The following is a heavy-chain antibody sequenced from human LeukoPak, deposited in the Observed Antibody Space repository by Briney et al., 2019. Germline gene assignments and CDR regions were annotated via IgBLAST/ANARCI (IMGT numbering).Heavy chain of an antibody. Sequence: PGGSLRLSCAASGFTFTSCTMSWLPQAPGKGLESVSHIRGSGDNTYYADSVKGRFTISRDNSKNTLYLQMSSLRAEDTAVYFCAKRGWYRVQPYFDYWGQGALVTVSS. J-gene: IGHJ4*02. V-gene: IGHV3-23*01. D-gene: IGHD2-15*01. CDR3: AKRGWYRVQPYFDY. CDR1: GFTFTSCT. CDR2: IRGSGDNT.